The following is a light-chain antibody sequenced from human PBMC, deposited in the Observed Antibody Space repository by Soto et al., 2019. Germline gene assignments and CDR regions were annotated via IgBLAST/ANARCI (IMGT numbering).Light chain of an antibody. J-gene: IGKJ2*01. V-gene: IGKV1-5*01. CDR3: QQYNSYPYT. Sequence: DIQMTQSPSTLSASVGDRVTLTCRASQSISSWLAWYQQKPGKAPKLLIYDASSLESGVPSRFSGSGSGTEVTLTISSLQPDDFATDYCQQYNSYPYTFGQGPKLEIK. CDR2: DAS. CDR1: QSISSW.